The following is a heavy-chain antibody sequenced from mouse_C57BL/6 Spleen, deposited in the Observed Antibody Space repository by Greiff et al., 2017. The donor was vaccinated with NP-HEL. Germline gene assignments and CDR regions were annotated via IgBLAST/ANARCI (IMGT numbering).Heavy chain of an antibody. Sequence: VKLMESGAELVKPGASVKISCKASGYAFSSYWMNWVKQRPGKGLEWIGQIYPGDGDTNYNGKFKGKATLTADKSSSTAYMQLSSLTSEDSAVYFCAREVYYDYDGGAYWGQGTLVTVSA. CDR1: GYAFSSYW. CDR2: IYPGDGDT. CDR3: AREVYYDYDGGAY. J-gene: IGHJ3*01. D-gene: IGHD2-4*01. V-gene: IGHV1-80*01.